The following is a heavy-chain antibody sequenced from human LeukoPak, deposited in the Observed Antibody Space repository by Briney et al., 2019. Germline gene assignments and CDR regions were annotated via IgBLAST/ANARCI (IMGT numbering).Heavy chain of an antibody. CDR1: GGTFSSYA. V-gene: IGHV1-69*13. CDR2: IIPIFGTA. CDR3: ARPHSAQDYGAHDAFDI. D-gene: IGHD4-17*01. J-gene: IGHJ3*02. Sequence: SVKVSCKASGGTFSSYAISWVRQAPGQGLEWMGGIIPIFGTANYAQKFQGRVTITADESTSTAYMELSSLRSEDTAVYYCARPHSAQDYGAHDAFDIWGQGTMVTVSS.